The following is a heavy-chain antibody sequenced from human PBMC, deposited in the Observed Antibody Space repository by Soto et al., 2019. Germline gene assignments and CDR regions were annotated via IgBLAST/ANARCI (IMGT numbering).Heavy chain of an antibody. D-gene: IGHD1-20*01. CDR3: AKESGQLLVITD. CDR2: ISGSGSHS. CDR1: GFPFSSDA. J-gene: IGHJ4*02. Sequence: DVQLLESGGDLVQWGGSLRLSCAASGFPFSSDAMSWVRQAPGEGLEWVSGISGSGSHSYYADSVKGRFTISRDNSKDMLFLQMNSVTAEDTAVYYCAKESGQLLVITDWGQGTLVAVSS. V-gene: IGHV3-23*01.